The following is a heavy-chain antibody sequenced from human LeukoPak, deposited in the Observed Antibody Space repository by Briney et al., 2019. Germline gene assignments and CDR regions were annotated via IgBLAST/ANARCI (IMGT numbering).Heavy chain of an antibody. CDR1: GGSFSGYC. CDR2: IYSSGTT. V-gene: IGHV4-59*01. Sequence: SETLSLTCTVSGGSFSGYCWTWIRQPTGKALEWLGYIYSSGTTNYNPSLKSRVTISLDTSKNHFSLRLTSVTAADRAVYYCARVGETWLTRQAYYYMDVWGKGAAVTVSS. J-gene: IGHJ6*03. D-gene: IGHD3-16*01. CDR3: ARVGETWLTRQAYYYMDV.